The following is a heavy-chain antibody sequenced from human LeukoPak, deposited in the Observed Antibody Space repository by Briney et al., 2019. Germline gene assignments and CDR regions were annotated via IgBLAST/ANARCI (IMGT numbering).Heavy chain of an antibody. CDR2: ISDSGGST. D-gene: IGHD1-26*01. J-gene: IGHJ6*02. CDR1: GFTFSGYA. CDR3: AKDLGSGKYYYDYCGMDV. V-gene: IGHV3-23*01. Sequence: GGSLRLSCAASGFTFSGYAMNWVRQAPGKGLEWVSGISDSGGSTNYADSVKGRFIISRDNSNNTLYVQMNSLRAEDTAVYYCAKDLGSGKYYYDYCGMDVWGQGTTVTVSS.